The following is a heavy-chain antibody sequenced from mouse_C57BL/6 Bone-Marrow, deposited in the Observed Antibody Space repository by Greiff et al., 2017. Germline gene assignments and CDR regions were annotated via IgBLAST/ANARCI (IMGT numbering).Heavy chain of an antibody. J-gene: IGHJ3*01. Sequence: VQLQQPGAELVKPGASVKLSCKASGYTFTSYWMHWVKQRPGQGLEWIGMIHPNSGSTNYNEKFKSKATLTVDKSSSTAYMQLSSLTSEDSAVXYCASYDGYPWFAYWGQGTLVTVSA. D-gene: IGHD2-3*01. CDR2: IHPNSGST. CDR3: ASYDGYPWFAY. CDR1: GYTFTSYW. V-gene: IGHV1-64*01.